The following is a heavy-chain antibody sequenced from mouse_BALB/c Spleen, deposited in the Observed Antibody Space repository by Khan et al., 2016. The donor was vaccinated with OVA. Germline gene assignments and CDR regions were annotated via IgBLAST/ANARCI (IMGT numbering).Heavy chain of an antibody. CDR1: GYSITSDYA. CDR2: ISYSGST. J-gene: IGHJ1*01. V-gene: IGHV3-2*02. Sequence: EVQLQESGPGLVKPSQSLSLTCTVTGYSITSDYAWNWIRQFSGNKLEWMAYISYSGSTRYHPSLKSRISITRDTSKNQFFLQLTSLTTEDTATYYCARRYYYGHWYFDVWGAGTTVTVSS. CDR3: ARRYYYGHWYFDV. D-gene: IGHD1-1*01.